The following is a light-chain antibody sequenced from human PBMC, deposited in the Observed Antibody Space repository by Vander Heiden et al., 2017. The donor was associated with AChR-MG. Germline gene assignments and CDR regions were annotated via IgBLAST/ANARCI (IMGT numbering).Light chain of an antibody. Sequence: QSALTQPASVSGSPGQSITISCTGTSTDVGAYNYVSWYQQHPGEAPKLMIYDVSNRPSGISYRFSGSKSGNTASLTISGLQADDEADYYCSSFTRNTTWVFGGGTKLTVL. CDR3: SSFTRNTTWV. CDR1: STDVGAYNY. J-gene: IGLJ3*02. CDR2: DVS. V-gene: IGLV2-14*01.